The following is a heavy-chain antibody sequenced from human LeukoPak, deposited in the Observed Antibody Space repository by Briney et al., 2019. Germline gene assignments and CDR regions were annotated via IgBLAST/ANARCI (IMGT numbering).Heavy chain of an antibody. CDR3: ARALVHYYDSSGYQAPIDY. J-gene: IGHJ4*02. V-gene: IGHV1-8*03. Sequence: ASVKVSCKASGYTFTSYDINWVRQATGQGLEWMGWMNPNSGNTGYAQKFQGRVTITRNTSISTAYMELSSLRSEDTAVYYCARALVHYYDSSGYQAPIDYWGQGTLVTVSS. CDR2: MNPNSGNT. CDR1: GYTFTSYD. D-gene: IGHD3-22*01.